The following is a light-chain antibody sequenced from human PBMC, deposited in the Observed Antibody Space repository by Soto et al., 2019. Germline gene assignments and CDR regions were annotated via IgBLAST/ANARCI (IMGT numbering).Light chain of an antibody. CDR2: QGT. CDR1: SSELAIYNY. V-gene: IGLV2-14*01. Sequence: QSVLTQPASVSGSPGQSITISCTGTSSELAIYNYVSWYQQQPGKAPTLLIYQGTNRPSGVSNRFSGSRSGNTASLTISGLQAEDEADYYCSSYTDSSNYVFGTGTKVTVL. CDR3: SSYTDSSNYV. J-gene: IGLJ1*01.